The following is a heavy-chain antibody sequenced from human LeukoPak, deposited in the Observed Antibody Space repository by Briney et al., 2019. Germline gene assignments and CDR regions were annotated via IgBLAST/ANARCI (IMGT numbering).Heavy chain of an antibody. CDR1: GFTFRSYW. CDR3: ATPLDYYDRSDSHQGGD. Sequence: GGSLRLSCTASGFTFRSYWMTWVRQAPGKGLEWVANIKHDGSEKNYVDSVKGRFTISRDNAKNSLYLQMNSLRAEDTAVYYCATPLDYYDRSDSHQGGDWGQGTLVTVSS. J-gene: IGHJ4*02. CDR2: IKHDGSEK. D-gene: IGHD3-22*01. V-gene: IGHV3-7*03.